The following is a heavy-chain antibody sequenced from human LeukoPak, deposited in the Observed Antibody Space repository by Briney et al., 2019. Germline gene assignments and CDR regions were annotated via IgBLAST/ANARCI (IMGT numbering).Heavy chain of an antibody. CDR2: INPSGGST. J-gene: IGHJ6*02. Sequence: ASVKVSCKASGYTFTSYYMHWVRQAPGQGLEWMGIINPSGGSTGYAQKFQGRVTMTRDTSTSTVYMELSSLRSEDTAVYYCARDKAPGSGYYCGMDVWGQGTTVTVSS. V-gene: IGHV1-46*01. D-gene: IGHD3-10*01. CDR3: ARDKAPGSGYYCGMDV. CDR1: GYTFTSYY.